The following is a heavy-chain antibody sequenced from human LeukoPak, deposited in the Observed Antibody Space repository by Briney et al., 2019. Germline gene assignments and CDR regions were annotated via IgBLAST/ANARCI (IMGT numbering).Heavy chain of an antibody. Sequence: PGRSLRLSCAASGFTFSSYGMHWVRQAPGKGLEWVAVISYDGSNKYYADSVKGRFTISRDNSKNTLYLQMNSLRAEDTAVYYCAKDFAEYSSSSSFDYWGQGTLVTVSS. CDR3: AKDFAEYSSSSSFDY. D-gene: IGHD6-6*01. J-gene: IGHJ4*02. CDR2: ISYDGSNK. CDR1: GFTFSSYG. V-gene: IGHV3-30*18.